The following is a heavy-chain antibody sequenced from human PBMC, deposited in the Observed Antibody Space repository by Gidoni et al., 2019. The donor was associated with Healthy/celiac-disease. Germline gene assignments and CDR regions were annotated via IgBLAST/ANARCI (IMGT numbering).Heavy chain of an antibody. CDR3: AKVDRNYYDSSGYYQDYFDY. J-gene: IGHJ4*02. CDR1: GFPFDAYA. V-gene: IGHV3-9*01. CDR2: ISWNSGSI. D-gene: IGHD3-22*01. Sequence: EVQLVESGGGLVQPGRSLRLSCAASGFPFDAYAMHWVRQAPGKGLEWVSGISWNSGSIGYADSVKGRFTISRDNAKNSLYLQMNSLRAEDTALYYCAKVDRNYYDSSGYYQDYFDYWGQGTLVTVSS.